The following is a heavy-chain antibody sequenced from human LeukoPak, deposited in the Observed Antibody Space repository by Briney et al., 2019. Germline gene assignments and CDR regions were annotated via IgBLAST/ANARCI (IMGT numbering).Heavy chain of an antibody. D-gene: IGHD3-10*01. CDR2: INPNSGGT. CDR1: RYTFTGYY. J-gene: IGHJ4*02. Sequence: GASVKVSCKASRYTFTGYYMHWVRQAPGQGLEWMGWINPNSGGTNYAQKFQGRVTMTRDTSISTAYMELSRLRSDDTAVYYCARDLLTMVRGVIITAFDYWGQGTLVTVSS. V-gene: IGHV1-2*02. CDR3: ARDLLTMVRGVIITAFDY.